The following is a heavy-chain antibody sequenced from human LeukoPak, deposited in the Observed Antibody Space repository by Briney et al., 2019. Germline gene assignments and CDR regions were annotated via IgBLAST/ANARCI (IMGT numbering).Heavy chain of an antibody. V-gene: IGHV4-59*01. J-gene: IGHJ4*02. D-gene: IGHD4-17*01. CDR3: ARGAFSGYGDFGFDY. Sequence: PSETLSLTCSVSDGSISSYYWSWIRQPPGKGLEWIGYIYDSGSANYNPSLKSRLTISVDTSKNQFSLKLSSVTAADTAVYYCARGAFSGYGDFGFDYWGQGTLVTASS. CDR2: IYDSGSA. CDR1: DGSISSYY.